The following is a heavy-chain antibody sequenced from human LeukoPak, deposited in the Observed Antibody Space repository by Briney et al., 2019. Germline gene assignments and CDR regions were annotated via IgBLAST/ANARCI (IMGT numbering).Heavy chain of an antibody. CDR3: ARETSQKGAHYMDV. V-gene: IGHV4-4*02. Sequence: SETLSLTCAVSGGSINNSNWWSWVRQPPGKGLEWIGEIYHSGVANYNPSLKSRVTISVDTSKNQFSLKLTSVTAADTAVYYCARETSQKGAHYMDVWGKGTTVTISS. CDR1: GGSINNSNW. D-gene: IGHD3-16*01. CDR2: IYHSGVA. J-gene: IGHJ6*03.